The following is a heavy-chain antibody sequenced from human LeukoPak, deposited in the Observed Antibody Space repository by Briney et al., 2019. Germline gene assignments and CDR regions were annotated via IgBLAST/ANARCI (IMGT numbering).Heavy chain of an antibody. D-gene: IGHD3-10*01. J-gene: IGHJ4*02. CDR1: GSIFSSYS. V-gene: IGHV3-21*04. CDR2: ISSSTSYI. CDR3: AKSRATGTYPGRFDY. Sequence: GGSLRLSCAASGSIFSSYSMNWVRQAPGKGLEWVSSISSSTSYIYYADSVKGRFTISRDNSRNELFLQMNSLTSGDTAEYYCAKSRATGTYPGRFDYWGLGILVTVSS.